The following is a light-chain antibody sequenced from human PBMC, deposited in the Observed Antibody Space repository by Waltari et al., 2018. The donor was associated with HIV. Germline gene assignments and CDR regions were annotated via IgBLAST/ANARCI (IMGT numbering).Light chain of an antibody. Sequence: QSALTQPASVSGSPGQSITISCTGTISDVGRYNLVSWSQQYVGKAPNLILYEVTKRPSGVSSRFSGSKSGITASLTISGVQPEDEADYYCCSYAGNSRVFGGGTKLTVL. CDR1: ISDVGRYNL. CDR3: CSYAGNSRV. CDR2: EVT. V-gene: IGLV2-23*02. J-gene: IGLJ3*02.